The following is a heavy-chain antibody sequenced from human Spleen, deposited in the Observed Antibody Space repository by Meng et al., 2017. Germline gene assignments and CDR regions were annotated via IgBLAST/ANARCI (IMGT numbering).Heavy chain of an antibody. Sequence: QGQLQESGPGRVRPSETLSLICTVSGGSVRSSDYQWSWIRQPPGKGLEWIGFASTNYNPSLKSRLTISLDTSKNQFSLKLSSVTAADTAVYYCARDLWELRYKAPFDPWGQGTLVTVSS. J-gene: IGHJ5*02. CDR3: ARDLWELRYKAPFDP. D-gene: IGHD3-9*01. CDR1: GGSVRSSDYQ. V-gene: IGHV4-61*08. CDR2: AST.